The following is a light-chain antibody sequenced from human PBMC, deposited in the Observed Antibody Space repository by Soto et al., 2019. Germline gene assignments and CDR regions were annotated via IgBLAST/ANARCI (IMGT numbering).Light chain of an antibody. Sequence: EIVLTQSPGTLSLSPGERATLSCRASQSVSSSYLACYQQKPGQAPRLLIYGASSRATGIPDRFSGSGSGTDFTLTISRLEPEDFVVYYCQQYGSSPPITFGQGTRLEIK. CDR1: QSVSSSY. V-gene: IGKV3-20*01. J-gene: IGKJ5*01. CDR2: GAS. CDR3: QQYGSSPPIT.